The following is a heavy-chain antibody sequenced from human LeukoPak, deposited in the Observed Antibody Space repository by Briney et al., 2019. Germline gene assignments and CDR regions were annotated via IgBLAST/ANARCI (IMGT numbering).Heavy chain of an antibody. D-gene: IGHD1-1*01. CDR2: IYHSGITI. Sequence: SLTLSCAASRFTFSSYEMNWVRQAPGKGLEWLSDIYHSGITIHYAPSVKVRCTVSRDNANNSLYLQMDRLKAEDTAVYDCARASRTPGTSIPLFEDWGQGTLVTVSS. CDR3: ARASRTPGTSIPLFED. CDR1: RFTFSSYE. J-gene: IGHJ4*02. V-gene: IGHV3-48*03.